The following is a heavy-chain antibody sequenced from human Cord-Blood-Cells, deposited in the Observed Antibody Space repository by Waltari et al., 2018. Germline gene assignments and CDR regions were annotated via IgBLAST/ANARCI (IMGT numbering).Heavy chain of an antibody. J-gene: IGHJ3*02. V-gene: IGHV4-38-2*02. CDR1: GYSISSGYY. CDR2: IYHSGST. CDR3: AREDDAFDI. Sequence: QVQLQESGPGLVKPSETLSLTCTVSGYSISSGYYWGWIRQPPGKGLEWIGSIYHSGSTYYNPSLKSRVTISVDTSKNQFSLKLSSVTAADTAVYYCAREDDAFDIWGQGTMVTVSS.